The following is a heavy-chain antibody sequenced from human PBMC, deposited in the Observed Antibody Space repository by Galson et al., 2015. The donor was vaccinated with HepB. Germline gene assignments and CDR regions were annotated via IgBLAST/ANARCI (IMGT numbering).Heavy chain of an antibody. CDR3: ARDFPYYYDSSGYYVDAFDI. CDR1: GGSISSYY. V-gene: IGHV4-4*07. CDR2: IYTSGST. Sequence: ETLSLTCTVSGGSISSYYWSWIRQPAGKGLEWIGRIYTSGSTNYNPSLKSRVTMSVDTSKNQFSLKLSSVTAADTAVYYCARDFPYYYDSSGYYVDAFDIWGQGTMVTVSS. J-gene: IGHJ3*02. D-gene: IGHD3-22*01.